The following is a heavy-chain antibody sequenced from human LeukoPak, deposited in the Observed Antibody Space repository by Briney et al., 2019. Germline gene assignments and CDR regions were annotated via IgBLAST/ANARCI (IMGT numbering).Heavy chain of an antibody. V-gene: IGHV3-33*01. CDR2: IWYDGSNK. CDR1: GFTFSSYG. J-gene: IGHJ4*02. CDR3: ARETTRSYSFDY. D-gene: IGHD1-26*01. Sequence: PGGSLRLSCAASGFTFSSYGMHWVRQAPGKGLEWVAVIWYDGSNKYYADSVKGRFTISRDNSKNTLYLQMNSLRAEDTAVYYCARETTRSYSFDYWGQGTLVTVPS.